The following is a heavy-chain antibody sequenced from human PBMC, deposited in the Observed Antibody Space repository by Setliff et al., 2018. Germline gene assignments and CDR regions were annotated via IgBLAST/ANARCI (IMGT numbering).Heavy chain of an antibody. J-gene: IGHJ4*02. Sequence: SETLSLTCTVSGGSGSFSGYYWSWIRQPPGKGLEWIGEISPVGSTIYNPSLRGRVTMSVDTSNKRFSLNLTSVTAADTAVYYCATSGFCGAGSCYSFDDWGQGALVTVSS. V-gene: IGHV4-34*01. CDR1: GGSGSFSGYY. CDR2: ISPVGST. D-gene: IGHD2-15*01. CDR3: ATSGFCGAGSCYSFDD.